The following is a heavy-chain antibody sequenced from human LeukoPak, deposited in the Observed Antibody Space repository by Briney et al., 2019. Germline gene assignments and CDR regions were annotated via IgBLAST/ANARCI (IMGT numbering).Heavy chain of an antibody. CDR2: ISYDGSNK. CDR1: GFTFSSYA. V-gene: IGHV3-30-3*01. Sequence: PGRSLRLSCAASGFTFSSYAMHWVRQAPGKGLEWVAVISYDGSNKYYADSVKGRFTISRDNSKNTLYLQMNSLRAEDTAVYYCASGGSLFDYWGQGTLVTVPS. D-gene: IGHD2-15*01. J-gene: IGHJ4*02. CDR3: ASGGSLFDY.